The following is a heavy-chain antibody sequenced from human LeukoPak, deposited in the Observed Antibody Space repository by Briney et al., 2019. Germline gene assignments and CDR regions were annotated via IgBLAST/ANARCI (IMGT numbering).Heavy chain of an antibody. J-gene: IGHJ4*02. CDR3: ARGHYDILTGYPFDY. Sequence: PGGSLRLSCAASGFTFSSYAMHWVRQAPGKGLEWVAVISYDGSNKYYADSVKGRFTISRDNSKNTLYLLMNSLRAEDTAVYYCARGHYDILTGYPFDYWGQGTLVTVSS. CDR1: GFTFSSYA. CDR2: ISYDGSNK. D-gene: IGHD3-9*01. V-gene: IGHV3-30-3*01.